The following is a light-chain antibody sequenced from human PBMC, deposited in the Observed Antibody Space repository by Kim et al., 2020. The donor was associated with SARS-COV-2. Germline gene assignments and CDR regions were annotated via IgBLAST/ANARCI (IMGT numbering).Light chain of an antibody. CDR2: RDS. CDR1: NIGSKN. CDR3: QVWDSSTAV. J-gene: IGLJ3*02. Sequence: SYELTQPLSVSVALGQTARITCGGNNIGSKNVHWYQQKPGQAPVLVIYRDSSRPSGIPERFSGSNSGNTATLTISRAQAGDEADYYCQVWDSSTAVFGGG. V-gene: IGLV3-9*01.